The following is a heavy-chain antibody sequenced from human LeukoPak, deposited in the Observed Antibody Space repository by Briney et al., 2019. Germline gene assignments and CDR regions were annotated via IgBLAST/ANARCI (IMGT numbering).Heavy chain of an antibody. CDR3: ARDPHYGALDY. J-gene: IGHJ4*02. D-gene: IGHD4-17*01. Sequence: GGSLRLSCVASGFTFFSSWMSWVRLAPGKGLEWVADMSPDGSQILYVDSVRGRFTVSRDNAKNSLYLQMNTLRAEDTAIYYCARDPHYGALDYWGQGTLVSVSS. CDR2: MSPDGSQI. CDR1: GFTFFSSW. V-gene: IGHV3-7*01.